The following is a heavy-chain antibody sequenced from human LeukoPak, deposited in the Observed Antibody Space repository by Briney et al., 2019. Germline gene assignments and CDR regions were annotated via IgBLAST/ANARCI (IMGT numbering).Heavy chain of an antibody. D-gene: IGHD7-27*01. Sequence: PGGPLRLSCVASGITFSSFGMHWVRQAPGKGLEWVAFIWYDGSNEYYADSVKGRFTIFRDNSKNTLYLQMNSLRGDDTAVYYCARDSPLTAGPFDPWGQGTLVTVSS. CDR2: IWYDGSNE. V-gene: IGHV3-33*01. J-gene: IGHJ5*02. CDR3: ARDSPLTAGPFDP. CDR1: GITFSSFG.